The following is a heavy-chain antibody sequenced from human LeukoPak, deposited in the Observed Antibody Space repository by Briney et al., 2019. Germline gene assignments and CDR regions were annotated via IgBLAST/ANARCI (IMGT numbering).Heavy chain of an antibody. V-gene: IGHV3-53*01. J-gene: IGHJ4*02. CDR1: GFTFSSNY. Sequence: PGGSLRLSCAASGFTFSSNYMSWVRQAPGKGLEWVSVIYSGGSTYYADSVKGRFTISRDNSKNTLYLQMNSLRAEYTAVYYCARAVVVPARYYFDFGGEGTVLSVS. CDR3: ARAVVVPARYYFDF. CDR2: IYSGGST. D-gene: IGHD2-2*01.